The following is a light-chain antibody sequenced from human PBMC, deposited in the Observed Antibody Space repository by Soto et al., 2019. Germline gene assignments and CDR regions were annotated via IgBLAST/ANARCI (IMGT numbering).Light chain of an antibody. CDR1: QSLSRD. V-gene: IGKV3-15*01. J-gene: IGKJ1*01. CDR2: GAS. Sequence: IVMTQSPSTLSISPGERSTLSFRASQSLSRDLAWYQQKPGQSPRLLIFGASIRATGIPARFSGSGSGTEFTLTIGSLQSEDCALYYCQQYNNWPGTFGQGTKVDIK. CDR3: QQYNNWPGT.